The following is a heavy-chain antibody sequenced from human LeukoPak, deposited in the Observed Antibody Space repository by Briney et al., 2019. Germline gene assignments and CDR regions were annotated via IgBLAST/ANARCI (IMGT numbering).Heavy chain of an antibody. J-gene: IGHJ4*02. Sequence: ASVKVSCKASGYTFTGYYMHWVRQAPGQGLEWMGWINPNSGGTNYAQKFQGRVTMTTDTSTSTAYMELRSLRSDDTAVYYCARRALGLAARRWDYWGQGTLVTVSS. V-gene: IGHV1-2*02. D-gene: IGHD6-6*01. CDR1: GYTFTGYY. CDR2: INPNSGGT. CDR3: ARRALGLAARRWDY.